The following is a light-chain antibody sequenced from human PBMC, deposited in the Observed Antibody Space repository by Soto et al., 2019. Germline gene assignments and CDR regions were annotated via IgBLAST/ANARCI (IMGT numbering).Light chain of an antibody. J-gene: IGKJ3*01. V-gene: IGKV3-20*01. Sequence: EIVLTQSPGTLSLSPGERATLSCRASQSVYSNYLAWYQQKPGQTPRLLIYGASSRATGIPDRFSGSGSGTDFTLTISRLETEDFAVCYCQQYDTSPFTFGPGTKVDVK. CDR1: QSVYSNY. CDR2: GAS. CDR3: QQYDTSPFT.